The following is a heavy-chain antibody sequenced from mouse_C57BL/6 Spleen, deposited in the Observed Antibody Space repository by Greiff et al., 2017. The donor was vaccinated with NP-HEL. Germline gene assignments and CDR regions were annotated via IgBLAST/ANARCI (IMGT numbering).Heavy chain of an antibody. D-gene: IGHD1-1*01. Sequence: EVQRVESGEGLVKPGGSLKLSCAASGFTFSSYAMSWVRQTPEKRLEWVAYISSGGDYIYYADTVKGRFTISRDNARNTLYLQMSSLKSEDTAMYYCTRHGSSYEGAMDYWGQGTSVTVSS. J-gene: IGHJ4*01. V-gene: IGHV5-9-1*02. CDR3: TRHGSSYEGAMDY. CDR1: GFTFSSYA. CDR2: ISSGGDYI.